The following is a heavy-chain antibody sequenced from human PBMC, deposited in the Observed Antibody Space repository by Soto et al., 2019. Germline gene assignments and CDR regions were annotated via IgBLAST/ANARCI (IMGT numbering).Heavy chain of an antibody. V-gene: IGHV3-33*01. Sequence: GGSLRLSCAASGFTFSTYGMHWVRQAPGKGLEWVALVWFDGSDKYSSDSVKGRFTISRDNSKNTLYLQMNSLRAEDTAVYYCARVGRSTTPLGAFDIWGPGTKVTVS. J-gene: IGHJ3*02. CDR1: GFTFSTYG. CDR3: ARVGRSTTPLGAFDI. D-gene: IGHD2-2*01. CDR2: VWFDGSDK.